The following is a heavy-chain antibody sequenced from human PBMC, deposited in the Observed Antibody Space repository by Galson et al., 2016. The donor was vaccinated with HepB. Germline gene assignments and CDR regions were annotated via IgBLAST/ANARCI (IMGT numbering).Heavy chain of an antibody. J-gene: IGHJ4*02. CDR3: ATGVPRGDQKTYFQY. CDR2: MNPNSGNT. V-gene: IGHV1-8*01. Sequence: SVKVSCKASGYTFSSYDINWVRQATGRGLEWMGWMNPNSGNTGYAQNFQGRVAMTRDTSISTAYMELSSLTSEDTAVYFCATGVPRGDQKTYFQYWGPGTLVTVSS. CDR1: GYTFSSYD. D-gene: IGHD3-16*01.